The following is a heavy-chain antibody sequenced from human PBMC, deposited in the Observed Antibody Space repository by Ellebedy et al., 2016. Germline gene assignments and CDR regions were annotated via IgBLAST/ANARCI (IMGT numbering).Heavy chain of an antibody. V-gene: IGHV4-59*01. CDR3: ARADHYYDSSLGLDI. J-gene: IGHJ3*02. CDR2: IYYSGST. D-gene: IGHD3-22*01. CDR1: GGSISSYY. Sequence: AGSLRLSXTVSGGSISSYYWSWIRQPPGKGLEWIGYIYYSGSTNYNPSLKSRVTISVDTSKNQFSLKLSSVTAADTAVYYCARADHYYDSSLGLDIWGQGTMVTVSS.